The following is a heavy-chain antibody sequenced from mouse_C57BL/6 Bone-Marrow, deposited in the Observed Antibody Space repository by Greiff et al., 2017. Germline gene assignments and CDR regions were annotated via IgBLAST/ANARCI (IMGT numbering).Heavy chain of an antibody. CDR2: IYPGSGST. V-gene: IGHV1-55*01. Sequence: VQLQQLGAELVKPGASVQMSCKASGYTFTSYWITWVKRRPGQGLEWIGDIYPGSGSTNYNEQFKSKATLTVDTSSSTAYMQLSSLTSEDAAVYYCARSLDFDYWGQGTTLTVSS. CDR1: GYTFTSYW. J-gene: IGHJ2*01. CDR3: ARSLDFDY.